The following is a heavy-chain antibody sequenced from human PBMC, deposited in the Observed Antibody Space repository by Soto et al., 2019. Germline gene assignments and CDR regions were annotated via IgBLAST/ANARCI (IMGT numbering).Heavy chain of an antibody. D-gene: IGHD5-18*01. CDR1: GSTSSSYS. Sequence: QPGGPLRLSCAACGSTSSSYSMNWLRQAPGKGLEWVSYISSSSSTIYYADSVKGRFTISRDNAKNSLYLQMNSLRDEDTAVYYCAIDSGYSYGAIDYWGQGALVTVSS. CDR2: ISSSSSTI. J-gene: IGHJ4*02. CDR3: AIDSGYSYGAIDY. V-gene: IGHV3-48*02.